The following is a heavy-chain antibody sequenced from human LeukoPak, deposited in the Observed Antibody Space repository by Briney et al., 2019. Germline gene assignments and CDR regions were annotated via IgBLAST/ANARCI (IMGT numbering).Heavy chain of an antibody. J-gene: IGHJ4*02. CDR3: ARDAYRSYSYYFDY. D-gene: IGHD3-10*01. Sequence: ASVKVSCKASGYTFTSYAMHWVRQAPGQRLEWMGWINAGNGNTKYSQKFQGRVTITRDTSASTAYMELSSLRSEDTAVYYSARDAYRSYSYYFDYWGQGTLVTVSS. CDR1: GYTFTSYA. V-gene: IGHV1-3*01. CDR2: INAGNGNT.